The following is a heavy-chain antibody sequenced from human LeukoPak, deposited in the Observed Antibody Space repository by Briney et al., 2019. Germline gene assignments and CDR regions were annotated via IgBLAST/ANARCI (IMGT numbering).Heavy chain of an antibody. CDR1: GFTFSSYS. CDR3: ARGPTDYYDSSGYYYGEYFQH. CDR2: ISSSSSTI. J-gene: IGHJ1*01. Sequence: PGGSLRLSCAASGFTFSSYSMNWVRQAPGKGLEWVSYISSSSSTIYYADSVKGRSTISRDNAKNSLYLQMNSLRDEDTAVYYCARGPTDYYDSSGYYYGEYFQHWGQGTLVTVSS. D-gene: IGHD3-22*01. V-gene: IGHV3-48*02.